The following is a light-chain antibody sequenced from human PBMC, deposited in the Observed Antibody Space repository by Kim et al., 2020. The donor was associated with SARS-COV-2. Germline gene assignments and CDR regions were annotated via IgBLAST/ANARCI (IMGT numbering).Light chain of an antibody. Sequence: AIEMTQSQSSLAGSGGDRVTITCQARQGIRNGLGWYQQKPGKAPKLLIYAASTLESGVTSRFSGSGSCTDFTLTISSLQPEDFASYYCLQDYYYPRTFGQGTKVEIK. V-gene: IGKV1-6*01. CDR3: LQDYYYPRT. CDR2: AAS. CDR1: QGIRNG. J-gene: IGKJ1*01.